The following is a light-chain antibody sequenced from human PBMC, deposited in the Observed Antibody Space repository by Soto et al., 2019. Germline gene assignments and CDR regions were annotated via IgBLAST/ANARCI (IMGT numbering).Light chain of an antibody. J-gene: IGKJ1*01. CDR1: QSLVDSGGNTY. CDR3: MQGTLRPWT. Sequence: DVVMTQSPLSLPVTLGQPASISCSSSQSLVDSGGNTYFNWYQQRPGQPPRRLIYEVSNRDSGVPDRFSGSGSGTDFTLKITRVDTEDVGVYSCMQGTLRPWTFGQGTKVDIK. V-gene: IGKV2-30*01. CDR2: EVS.